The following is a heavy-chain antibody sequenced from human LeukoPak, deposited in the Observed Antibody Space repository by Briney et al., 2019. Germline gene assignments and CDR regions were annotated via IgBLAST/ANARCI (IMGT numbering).Heavy chain of an antibody. Sequence: SETLSLTCAVSGGSISGYFWSWIRQPRGKGLEWIGYVFYSGPTNSHPSLKSRASISVDTSKNQFPLNLYCVTAADTAFYYCAKRHNWNVRGDPLDFWGQGQRSSSLQ. CDR1: GGSISGYF. V-gene: IGHV4-59*03. D-gene: IGHD1-20*01. J-gene: IGHJ3*01. CDR3: AKRHNWNVRGDPLDF. CDR2: VFYSGPT.